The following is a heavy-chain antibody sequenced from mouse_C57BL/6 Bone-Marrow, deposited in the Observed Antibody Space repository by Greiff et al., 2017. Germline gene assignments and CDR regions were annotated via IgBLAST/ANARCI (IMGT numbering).Heavy chain of an antibody. V-gene: IGHV14-4*01. D-gene: IGHD1-1*02. CDR2: IDPGNGDT. CDR1: GFNIKDDY. Sequence: EVQLQQSGAELVRPGASVTLSCTASGFNIKDDYMHCVKQRPERGLEWIGWIDPGNGDTEYASKFQGKATITADTSSNTAYLQLSSLTSEDTAGYYCTARYGGGFAYWGQGTRVTVSA. J-gene: IGHJ3*01. CDR3: TARYGGGFAY.